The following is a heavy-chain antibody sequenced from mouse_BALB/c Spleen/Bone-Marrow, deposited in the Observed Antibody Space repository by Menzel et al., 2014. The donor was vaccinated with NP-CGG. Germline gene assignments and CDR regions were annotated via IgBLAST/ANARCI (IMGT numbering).Heavy chain of an antibody. Sequence: EVMLVESGGVLVQPGGSLKLSCAASGFTFSNYTMSWIRQTPEKRLEWVAYISNGDGTTYYPDTVKGRFTISRDNAKNTLYLQMSSLKSEDTAMYYCARRYDYGYGPFAYRGQGTLVTVSA. CDR2: ISNGDGTT. V-gene: IGHV5-12-2*01. CDR3: ARRYDYGYGPFAY. CDR1: GFTFSNYT. D-gene: IGHD1-2*01. J-gene: IGHJ3*01.